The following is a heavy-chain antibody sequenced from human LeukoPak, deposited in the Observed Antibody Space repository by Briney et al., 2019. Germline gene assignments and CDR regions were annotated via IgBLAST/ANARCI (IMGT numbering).Heavy chain of an antibody. CDR2: INWYGGST. CDR3: ARGYSGYDYGRYMDV. Sequence: GGSLRLSCAASGFTFSSYSMNWVRQAPGKGLEWVSGINWYGGSTGYADSVKGRFTISRDNAKNSLYLQMSSLRAEDTALYHCARGYSGYDYGRYMDVWGKGTTVTISS. D-gene: IGHD5-12*01. J-gene: IGHJ6*03. V-gene: IGHV3-20*01. CDR1: GFTFSSYS.